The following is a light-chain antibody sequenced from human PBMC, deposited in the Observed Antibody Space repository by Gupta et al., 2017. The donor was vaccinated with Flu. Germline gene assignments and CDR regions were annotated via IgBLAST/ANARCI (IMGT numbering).Light chain of an antibody. J-gene: IGKJ3*01. V-gene: IGKV1-9*01. CDR2: DAS. CDR3: QRRNNFHIT. Sequence: DIQLTQSPSFLSASVGDRVTITCRASQAISINLGWYQQKPGKAPNLLIYDASRVQAGVPSRFSGSGSGTXFTLTIXRRQPEEFGTYYCQRRNNFHITFGXGTKVDVK. CDR1: QAISIN.